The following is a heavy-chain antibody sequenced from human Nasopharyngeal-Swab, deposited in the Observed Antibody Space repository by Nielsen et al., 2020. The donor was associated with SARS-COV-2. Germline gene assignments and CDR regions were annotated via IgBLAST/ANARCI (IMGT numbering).Heavy chain of an antibody. CDR1: GFTFSSYA. CDR3: AREWVGATPYFDY. D-gene: IGHD1-26*01. J-gene: IGHJ4*02. CDR2: ISYDGSNK. V-gene: IGHV3-30*04. Sequence: GESLKISCAASGFTFSSYAMHWVRQAPGKGLEWVAVISYDGSNKYYADSVKGRFTISRDNSKNTLYLQMNSLRAEDTAVYYCAREWVGATPYFDYWGQGTLVTVPS.